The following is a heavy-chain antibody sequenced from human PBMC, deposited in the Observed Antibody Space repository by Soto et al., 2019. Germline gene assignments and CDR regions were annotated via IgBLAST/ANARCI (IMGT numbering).Heavy chain of an antibody. Sequence: EVQLVESGGGLVLPSRSLTLSCVASGFNFQNYAMQWVRQVPGKGLEWVSGINWSTGTTGYADTVKGRFLLSRDNAGNSLYLDMNSLRVEDTAFYYCTIKDYDSGGSDSWGPGTLVTVSS. V-gene: IGHV3-9*01. CDR3: TIKDYDSGGSDS. D-gene: IGHD3-16*01. CDR1: GFNFQNYA. CDR2: INWSTGTT. J-gene: IGHJ4*02.